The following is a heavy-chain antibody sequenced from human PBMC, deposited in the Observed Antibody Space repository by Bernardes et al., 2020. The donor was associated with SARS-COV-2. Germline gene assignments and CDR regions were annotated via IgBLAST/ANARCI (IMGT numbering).Heavy chain of an antibody. Sequence: SETLSLTCAVYTGSLSGYYWTWIRQPPGKGLEWIGEINQSGNTNYNPSLKSRVTISVDTSKNQFSLKLRSVTAADTAVYYCAKGGPYNWNNKLSWGRGTLVTVSS. V-gene: IGHV4-34*01. J-gene: IGHJ4*02. D-gene: IGHD1-20*01. CDR3: AKGGPYNWNNKLS. CDR2: INQSGNT. CDR1: TGSLSGYY.